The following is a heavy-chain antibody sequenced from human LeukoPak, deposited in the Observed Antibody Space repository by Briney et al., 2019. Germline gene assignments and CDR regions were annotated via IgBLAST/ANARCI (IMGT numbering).Heavy chain of an antibody. V-gene: IGHV1-69*15. CDR3: AREPLGCGGDCHFDY. Sequence: SVKVSCKXSGGTLSSYAFSWMRQAPGQGLEWMGRIIPIYDPVDYAQKFQGRVTITADESTNTVYMELNSLTFEDTAVYYCAREPLGCGGDCHFDYWGQGTLVTVSS. D-gene: IGHD2-21*02. CDR1: GGTLSSYA. CDR2: IIPIYDPV. J-gene: IGHJ4*02.